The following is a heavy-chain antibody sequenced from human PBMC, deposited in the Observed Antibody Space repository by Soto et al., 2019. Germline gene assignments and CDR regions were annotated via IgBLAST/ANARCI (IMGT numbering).Heavy chain of an antibody. CDR1: GYTFTGYY. CDR2: INPNSGGT. CDR3: ARELVTGTTGYFQH. D-gene: IGHD1-7*01. V-gene: IGHV1-2*02. Sequence: ASVKVSCKASGYTFTGYYMHSVRQAPGQGLEWMGWINPNSGGTNYAQKFQGRVTMTRDTSISTAYMELSRLRSDDTAVYYCARELVTGTTGYFQHWGQGTLVTVSS. J-gene: IGHJ1*01.